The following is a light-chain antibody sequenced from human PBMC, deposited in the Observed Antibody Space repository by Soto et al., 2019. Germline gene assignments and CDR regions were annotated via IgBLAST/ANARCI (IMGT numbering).Light chain of an antibody. CDR2: SAS. CDR3: LQHNTYPLT. J-gene: IGKJ4*01. Sequence: DIQMTQSPSSLSASVGDRVTITCRASQGIRDDLGWYQQKPGQAPKWLIYSASSLPNGVPSRFSGSGSGTEFTLTINGLQPEDFATDYCLQHNTYPLTFGGGTKVEIK. CDR1: QGIRDD. V-gene: IGKV1-17*01.